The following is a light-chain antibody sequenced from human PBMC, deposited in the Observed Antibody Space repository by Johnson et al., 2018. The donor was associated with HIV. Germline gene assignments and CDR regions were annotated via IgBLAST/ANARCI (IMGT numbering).Light chain of an antibody. Sequence: QSVLTQPPSVSAAPGQKVTISCSGSSSNIGNNYVSWYQQVPGTAPKLLIYDNNRRPSGIPDRFSGSKSGTSATLGITGLQTGAEADYYCGTWDSSLRPAFFVTGTKVTVL. J-gene: IGLJ1*01. CDR1: SSNIGNNY. V-gene: IGLV1-51*01. CDR3: GTWDSSLRPAF. CDR2: DNN.